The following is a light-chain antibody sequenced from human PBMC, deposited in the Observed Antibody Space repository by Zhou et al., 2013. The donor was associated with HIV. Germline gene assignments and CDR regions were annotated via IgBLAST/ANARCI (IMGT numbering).Light chain of an antibody. CDR2: AAS. J-gene: IGKJ3*01. V-gene: IGKV1-9*01. Sequence: IQLTQSPSSLSASVGDRVTITCRASQGISSYLAWYQQKPGKAPNLLIYAASTLQSGVPSRFSGSGSGTEFTLTISSLQPEDFAIYYCQQFNLFGPGTRVDIK. CDR1: QGISSY. CDR3: QQFNL.